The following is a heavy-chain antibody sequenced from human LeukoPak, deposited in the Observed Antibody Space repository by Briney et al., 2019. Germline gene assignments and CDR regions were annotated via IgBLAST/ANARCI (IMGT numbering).Heavy chain of an antibody. CDR3: ARAGQLEIAYYFDY. CDR2: ISYDGSNK. CDR1: GFTFSSYA. J-gene: IGHJ4*02. D-gene: IGHD6-13*01. V-gene: IGHV3-30-3*01. Sequence: GGSLRLSCAASGFTFSSYAMHWVRQAPGKGLEWVAVISYDGSNKYYADSVKGRFTISRDNSKNTLYLQMNSLRAEDTAVYYCARAGQLEIAYYFDYWGQGTLVTVSS.